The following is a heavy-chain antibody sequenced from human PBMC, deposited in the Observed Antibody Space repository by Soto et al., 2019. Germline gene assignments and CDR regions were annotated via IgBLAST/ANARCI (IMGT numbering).Heavy chain of an antibody. CDR1: GFTFSSYW. Sequence: EVQLVESGGGLVQPGGSLRLSCAVSGFTFSSYWMTWVRQAPGKGLEWVANINQDGSEEYYVDSVKGRFTISRDNATNSLYLHMNSLRAEDTAVYFCAAGMDVWGQGTTVTVSS. V-gene: IGHV3-7*05. J-gene: IGHJ6*02. CDR2: INQDGSEE. CDR3: AAGMDV.